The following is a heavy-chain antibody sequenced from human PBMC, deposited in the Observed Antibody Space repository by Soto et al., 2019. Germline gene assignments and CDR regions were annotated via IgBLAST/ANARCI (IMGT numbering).Heavy chain of an antibody. V-gene: IGHV1-2*02. D-gene: IGHD1-26*01. CDR2: INPNSGVT. J-gene: IGHJ3*01. CDR1: GYTFTEYS. CDR3: ARVDSGSYWLTAFDF. Sequence: QVQLVQSGAEVKKPGASVKVSCKASGYTFTEYSMNWVRQAPGQGLEWMGWINPNSGVTNYAQNFQGRVTMTRDTSITTAYMELSRLRSDDTAVYYCARVDSGSYWLTAFDFWGQGTMVTVSS.